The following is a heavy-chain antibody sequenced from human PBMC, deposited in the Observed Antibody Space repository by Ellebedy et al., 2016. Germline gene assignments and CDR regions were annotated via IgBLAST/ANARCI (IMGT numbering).Heavy chain of an antibody. Sequence: GESLKISCAASGFTFSSYGMHWVRQAPGKGLEWVAVIWFDGSNKYHADSVKGRFTISRDNSKNTLYLQMNSLRAEDTAVYYCARGRGTTMTVSDYWGQGTLVTVSS. J-gene: IGHJ4*02. CDR3: ARGRGTTMTVSDY. D-gene: IGHD3-22*01. CDR2: IWFDGSNK. V-gene: IGHV3-33*08. CDR1: GFTFSSYG.